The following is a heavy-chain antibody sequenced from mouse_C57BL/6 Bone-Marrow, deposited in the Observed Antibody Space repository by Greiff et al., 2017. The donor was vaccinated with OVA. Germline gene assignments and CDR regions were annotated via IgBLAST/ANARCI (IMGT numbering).Heavy chain of an antibody. J-gene: IGHJ1*03. D-gene: IGHD1-1*01. Sequence: QVQLQQSGPGILQPSQTLSLTCSFSGFSLSTFGMGVGWIRQPSGKGLEWLAHIWWDDDKYYNPALKSRLTISKDTSKNQVFLKIANVDTADTATYYCARIPSYYYGSSSWYFDVWGTGTTVTVSS. V-gene: IGHV8-8*01. CDR3: ARIPSYYYGSSSWYFDV. CDR2: IWWDDDK. CDR1: GFSLSTFGMG.